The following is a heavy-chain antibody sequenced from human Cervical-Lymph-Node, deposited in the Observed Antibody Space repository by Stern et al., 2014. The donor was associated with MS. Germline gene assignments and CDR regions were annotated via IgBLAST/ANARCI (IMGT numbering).Heavy chain of an antibody. V-gene: IGHV1-69*01. CDR2: FGNLFSTT. CDR3: ARGGIGSSRLYYHFYGMDV. D-gene: IGHD6-6*01. J-gene: IGHJ6*02. Sequence: QVQLVQSGAEVKKPGSSVKVSCKASGGTFNSYVISWVRQAPGQGLEWMGGFGNLFSTTHYAQKLQGRVTITADESRSTTYMELTSLRSDDTAVYYCARGGIGSSRLYYHFYGMDVWGQGTTVTVSS. CDR1: GGTFNSYV.